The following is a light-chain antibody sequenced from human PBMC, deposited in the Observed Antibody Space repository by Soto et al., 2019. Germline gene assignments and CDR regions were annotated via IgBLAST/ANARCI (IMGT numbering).Light chain of an antibody. CDR1: QIVSSSY. CDR3: QQYNTWPTST. J-gene: IGKJ5*01. CDR2: GAS. V-gene: IGKV3-20*01. Sequence: EIVLTQGPGTLCLSPGERATIPCRASQIVSSSYLAWDQQKPGQAPRLLFYGASGRATGIPDRFSGSGSGTDFTLTISSLQSEAFAVYYCQQYNTWPTSTFGPGTRLEIK.